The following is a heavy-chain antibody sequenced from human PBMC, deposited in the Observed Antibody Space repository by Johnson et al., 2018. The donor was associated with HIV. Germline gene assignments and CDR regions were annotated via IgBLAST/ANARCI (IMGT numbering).Heavy chain of an antibody. Sequence: QVQLVESGGGVVQPGRSLRLSCAASGFTFSSYAMHWVRQAPVQGLEWVAVISYDRSNKYYAASVKGRFTISRDNSKNTLFLQMNSLRAEDTAVYYCAKQHEQLVEPDAFDIWGQGTMVTVSS. CDR1: GFTFSSYA. D-gene: IGHD6-6*01. J-gene: IGHJ3*02. CDR3: AKQHEQLVEPDAFDI. V-gene: IGHV3-30-3*02. CDR2: ISYDRSNK.